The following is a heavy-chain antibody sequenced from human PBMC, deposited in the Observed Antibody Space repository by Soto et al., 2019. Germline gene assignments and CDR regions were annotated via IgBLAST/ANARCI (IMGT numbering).Heavy chain of an antibody. CDR1: GGSISTYY. J-gene: IGHJ6*02. D-gene: IGHD3-10*01. V-gene: IGHV4-59*08. CDR3: ARGYGSGSYYYYYYGVDV. Sequence: SETLSLTCTVSGGSISTYYWSWIRQSPGKGLEWIGYIYYSGSTNYNPSLKSRVTISVDTSKNQFSLKLTSVTAADTAVYYCARGYGSGSYYYYYYGVDVWGQGTTVT. CDR2: IYYSGST.